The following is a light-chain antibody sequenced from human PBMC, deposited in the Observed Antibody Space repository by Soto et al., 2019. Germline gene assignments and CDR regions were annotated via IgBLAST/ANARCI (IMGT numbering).Light chain of an antibody. V-gene: IGKV3-20*01. CDR3: QQYSSSPWT. J-gene: IGKJ1*01. Sequence: DIELTQSPSTLSSSLGERATLSCRASQSISSSYLAWYQKKPGEAPSLLNYGASSRASGIPDRFSGSGSGTDFTLTISRLEPDDFAVYYCQQYSSSPWTFGQGTKVEIK. CDR2: GAS. CDR1: QSISSSY.